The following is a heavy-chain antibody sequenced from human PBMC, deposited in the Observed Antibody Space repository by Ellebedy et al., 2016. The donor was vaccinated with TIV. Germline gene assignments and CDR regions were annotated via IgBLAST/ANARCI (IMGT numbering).Heavy chain of an antibody. Sequence: PGGSLRLSCAASGFTFSSYGMHWVRQAPGKGLEWVAVIWYDGSNKYYADSVKGRFTISRDNSKNTLYLQMNSLRAEDTAVYYCARDSGHDYGSHGDAFDIWGQGTMVTVSS. CDR1: GFTFSSYG. CDR3: ARDSGHDYGSHGDAFDI. CDR2: IWYDGSNK. J-gene: IGHJ3*02. V-gene: IGHV3-33*01. D-gene: IGHD4-17*01.